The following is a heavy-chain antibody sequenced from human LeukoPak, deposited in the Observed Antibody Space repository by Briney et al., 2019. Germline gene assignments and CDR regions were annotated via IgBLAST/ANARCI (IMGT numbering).Heavy chain of an antibody. CDR2: IRSKAYGGTT. V-gene: IGHV3-49*04. D-gene: IGHD1-26*01. CDR1: GFTFSSYA. J-gene: IGHJ4*02. CDR3: TSHSGSSTPFDY. Sequence: GGSLRLSCAASGFTFSSYAMNWVRQAPGKGLEWVGFIRSKAYGGTTEYAASVKGRFTISRDDSKSIAYLQMNSLKTEDTAVYYCTSHSGSSTPFDYWGQGTLVTVSS.